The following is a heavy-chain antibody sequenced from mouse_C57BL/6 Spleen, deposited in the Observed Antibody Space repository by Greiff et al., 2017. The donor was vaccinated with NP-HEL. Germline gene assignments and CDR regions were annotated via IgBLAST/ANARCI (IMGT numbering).Heavy chain of an antibody. J-gene: IGHJ4*01. CDR2: INYDGSST. V-gene: IGHV5-16*01. CDR3: ARAPGYYYAMDY. CDR1: GFTFSDYY. Sequence: DVQLVESEGGLVQPGSSMKLSCTASGFTFSDYYMAWVRQVPEKGLEWVANINYDGSSTYYLDSLKSRFIISRDNAKNILYLQMSSLKSEDTATYYCARAPGYYYAMDYWGQGTSVTVSS. D-gene: IGHD4-1*01.